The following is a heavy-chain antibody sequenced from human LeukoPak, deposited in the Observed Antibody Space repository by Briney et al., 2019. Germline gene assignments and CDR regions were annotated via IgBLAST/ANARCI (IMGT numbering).Heavy chain of an antibody. D-gene: IGHD2-15*01. J-gene: IGHJ1*01. CDR2: INHSGST. CDR3: ARAPLIVVVVAATPYFQH. V-gene: IGHV4-34*01. Sequence: SETLSLTCAVYGGSFSGYYWSWIRQPPGKGLEWIGEINHSGSTNYNPSLKSRVTISVDTSKNQFSLKLSSVTAADTAVYYCARAPLIVVVVAATPYFQHWGQGTLVTVSS. CDR1: GGSFSGYY.